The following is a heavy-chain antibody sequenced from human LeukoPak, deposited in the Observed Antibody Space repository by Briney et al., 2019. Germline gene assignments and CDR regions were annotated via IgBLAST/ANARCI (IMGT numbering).Heavy chain of an antibody. Sequence: PGGSLRLSCAASGFTFSDSYMSWIRQAPGKGLEWVPYISSSGSTIYYADSVRGRFTISRDNAKNSLYLQMNSLRAEDTAVYYCARDLLAGGYSYGYVLDYWGQGTLVTVSS. CDR3: ARDLLAGGYSYGYVLDY. CDR2: ISSSGSTI. CDR1: GFTFSDSY. V-gene: IGHV3-11*04. D-gene: IGHD5-18*01. J-gene: IGHJ4*02.